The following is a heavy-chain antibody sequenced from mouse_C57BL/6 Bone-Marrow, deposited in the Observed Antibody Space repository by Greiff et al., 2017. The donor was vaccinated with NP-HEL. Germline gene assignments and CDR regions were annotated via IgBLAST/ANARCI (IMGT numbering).Heavy chain of an antibody. V-gene: IGHV1-19*01. J-gene: IGHJ3*01. D-gene: IGHD2-4*01. CDR3: ARYDYDVDWFAY. Sequence: EVQLQQSGPVLVKPGASVKMSCKASGYTFTDYYMNWVKQSHGKSLEWIGVINPYNGGTSYNQKFKGKATLTVDKSSSTAYMELNSLTSEDSAVYYCARYDYDVDWFAYWGQGTLVTVSA. CDR1: GYTFTDYY. CDR2: INPYNGGT.